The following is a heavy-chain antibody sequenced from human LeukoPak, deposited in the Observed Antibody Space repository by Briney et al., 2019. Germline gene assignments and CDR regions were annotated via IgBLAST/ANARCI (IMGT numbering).Heavy chain of an antibody. D-gene: IGHD1-1*01. J-gene: IGHJ4*02. CDR3: AREAPAGTTSFDY. V-gene: IGHV1-46*01. CDR1: GYTYTGHY. CDR2: INPSGGGT. Sequence: GASVKVSFKASGYTYTGHYMHWVRQAPGQGLEWMGIINPSGGGTSYAQKFRGRVTMTRDTSTSTLYMDLNSLRSEDTAVYYCAREAPAGTTSFDYWGQGTLVTVSS.